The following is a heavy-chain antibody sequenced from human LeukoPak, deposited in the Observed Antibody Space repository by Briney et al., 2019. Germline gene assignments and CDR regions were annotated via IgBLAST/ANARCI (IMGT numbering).Heavy chain of an antibody. CDR2: ITASGGNT. V-gene: IGHV3-23*01. D-gene: IGHD5-18*01. CDR3: AKGSGYSYGRYYFDY. J-gene: IGHJ4*02. Sequence: GGSLRLSCAASGFTFSSYAMGWVRQAPGKGLEWVSAITASGGNTYYADSVKGRFTISRDNSKNTLYLQVNSLRAEDTAVYYCAKGSGYSYGRYYFDYWGQGTLVTVSS. CDR1: GFTFSSYA.